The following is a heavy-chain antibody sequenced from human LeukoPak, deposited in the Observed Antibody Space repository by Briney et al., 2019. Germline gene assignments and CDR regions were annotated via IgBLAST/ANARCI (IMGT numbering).Heavy chain of an antibody. J-gene: IGHJ4*02. CDR2: IYYSGST. V-gene: IGHV4-59*01. D-gene: IGHD6-13*01. Sequence: PSETLSLTCTVSGGSISSYYWSWIRQPPGKGLEWIGYIYYSGSTNYNPSLKSRVTISVDTSKNQFSLKLNSVTAADTAVYYCAKGAGIAAASWYFDYWGQGTLVTVSS. CDR1: GGSISSYY. CDR3: AKGAGIAAASWYFDY.